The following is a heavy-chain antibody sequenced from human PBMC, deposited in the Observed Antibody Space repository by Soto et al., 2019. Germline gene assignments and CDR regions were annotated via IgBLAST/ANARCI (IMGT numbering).Heavy chain of an antibody. CDR1: GFTFDSYG. CDR2: ISSDGNNK. J-gene: IGHJ5*02. V-gene: IGHV3-30*18. Sequence: QVQLVESGGGGVQPGRSLRLSCAASGFTFDSYGRHWVRQAPGKGREWVAVISSDGNNKYYADSVKGRFTISRDNFKNTLYLQMSSLRADDTAVYYCAKDLLPNTVTTCGSWGQGTLVTVSS. D-gene: IGHD4-17*01. CDR3: AKDLLPNTVTTCGS.